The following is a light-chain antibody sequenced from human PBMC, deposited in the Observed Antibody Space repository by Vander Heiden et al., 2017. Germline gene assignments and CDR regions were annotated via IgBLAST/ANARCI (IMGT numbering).Light chain of an antibody. Sequence: SLDLSQPPPVSMAPAQTAGITCSGDELPKQFTYWYPQKPGQAPSFIIYQDTERPSGIPERFSGSKSGTTITLTISEVRAEDEADYYSQSSDSSGDYPVFGGGTKLTVL. CDR3: QSSDSSGDYPV. V-gene: IGLV3-25*03. J-gene: IGLJ2*01. CDR1: ELPKQF. CDR2: QDT.